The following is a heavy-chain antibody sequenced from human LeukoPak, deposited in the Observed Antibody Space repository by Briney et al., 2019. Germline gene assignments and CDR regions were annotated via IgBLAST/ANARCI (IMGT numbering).Heavy chain of an antibody. D-gene: IGHD2-2*01. CDR3: AREGYCSSTSCYGSNWFDP. V-gene: IGHV1-8*01. J-gene: IGHJ5*02. Sequence: GASVKVSCKASGYTFTSYDINWVRQATGQGLERMGWMNPNSGNTGYAQKFQGRVTMTRNTSISTAHMELSSLRSEDTAVYYCAREGYCSSTSCYGSNWFDPWGQGTLVTVSS. CDR2: MNPNSGNT. CDR1: GYTFTSYD.